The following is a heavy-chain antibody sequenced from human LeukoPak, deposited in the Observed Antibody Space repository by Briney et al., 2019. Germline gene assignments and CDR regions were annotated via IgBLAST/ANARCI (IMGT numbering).Heavy chain of an antibody. V-gene: IGHV4-59*12. J-gene: IGHJ4*02. CDR1: GGSISSYY. CDR2: IYYSGST. Sequence: PSETLSLTCTVSGGSISSYYWSWIRQPPGKGLEWIGYIYYSGSTNYNPSLKSRVTISVDTSKNQFSLKLSSVTAADTAVYYCARSYTWYYLDYWGQGTLVTVSS. D-gene: IGHD2-2*02. CDR3: ARSYTWYYLDY.